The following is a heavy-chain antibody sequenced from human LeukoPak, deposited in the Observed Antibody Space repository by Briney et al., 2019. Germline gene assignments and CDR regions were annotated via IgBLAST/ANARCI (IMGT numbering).Heavy chain of an antibody. V-gene: IGHV4-59*01. D-gene: IGHD5-18*01. Sequence: SETLSLTCTVSGGSISGYFWNWIRQPPGKGLEWIGYIHYSGSTNYNPSLKSRVTISVDTSKNQFSLKLSSVTAADTAVYYCARYRFNYGLNNFDYWGQGTLVTVSS. CDR3: ARYRFNYGLNNFDY. CDR1: GGSISGYF. J-gene: IGHJ4*02. CDR2: IHYSGST.